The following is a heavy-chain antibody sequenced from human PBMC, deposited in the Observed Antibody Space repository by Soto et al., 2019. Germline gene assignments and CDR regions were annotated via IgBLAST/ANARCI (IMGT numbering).Heavy chain of an antibody. CDR1: GGSTSSSNYY. CDR2: IYYSGST. CDR3: ATQEVGGSYVYTFDP. Sequence: SETLSLTCTVSGGSTSSSNYYWGWIRQPPGKGLEWIGSIYYSGSTYYNPSLKSRVTISVDTSKNQFSLKLSSVTAADTAVYYCATQEVGGSYVYTFDPWGQGTLVTVSS. J-gene: IGHJ5*02. D-gene: IGHD1-26*01. V-gene: IGHV4-39*01.